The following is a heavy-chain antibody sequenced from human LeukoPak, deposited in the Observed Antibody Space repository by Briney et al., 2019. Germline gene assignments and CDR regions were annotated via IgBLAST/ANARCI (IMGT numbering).Heavy chain of an antibody. Sequence: ASVKVSCKASGGTFSSTTINWVRQAPGQGLEWMGGITPIFRTPNYAQKFQGRVTITAVESMSTAYMELSSLRSEDTAIFYCARDNSRNGGTFTSWWFDPWGQGTLVIVSS. J-gene: IGHJ5*02. CDR2: ITPIFRTP. D-gene: IGHD2/OR15-2a*01. CDR3: ARDNSRNGGTFTSWWFDP. V-gene: IGHV1-69*01. CDR1: GGTFSSTT.